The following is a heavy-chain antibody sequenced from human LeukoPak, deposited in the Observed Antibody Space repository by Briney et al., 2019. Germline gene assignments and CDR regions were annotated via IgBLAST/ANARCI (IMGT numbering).Heavy chain of an antibody. J-gene: IGHJ4*02. CDR3: ARRWKYYYDSSGYFDY. CDR2: INHSGST. Sequence: SETLSLTCAVYGGSFSGYYWSWIRQPPGKGLEWIGEINHSGSTNYNPSLKSRVTISVDTSKNQFSLKLSSVTAADTAVYYCARRWKYYYDSSGYFDYWGQGTLVTVSS. D-gene: IGHD3-22*01. CDR1: GGSFSGYY. V-gene: IGHV4-34*01.